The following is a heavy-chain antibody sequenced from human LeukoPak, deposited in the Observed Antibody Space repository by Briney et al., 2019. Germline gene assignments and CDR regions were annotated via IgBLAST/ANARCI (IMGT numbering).Heavy chain of an antibody. J-gene: IGHJ4*02. V-gene: IGHV1-18*04. CDR1: GYTFTSYG. CDR3: ARDSLRFGAPRFGY. CDR2: ISSYNGNT. D-gene: IGHD3-10*01. Sequence: ASVKVSCKASGYTFTSYGISWVRQAPGQGLEWMGCISSYNGNTDYAQKLQGRVTMTTDTSTSTAYMELRSLRSDDTAVYYCARDSLRFGAPRFGYWGQGTLVTVSS.